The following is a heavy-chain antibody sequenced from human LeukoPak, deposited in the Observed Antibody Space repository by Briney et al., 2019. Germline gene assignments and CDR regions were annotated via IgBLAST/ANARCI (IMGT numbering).Heavy chain of an antibody. CDR3: ARRGYRSGGSCLDY. V-gene: IGHV4-39*01. CDR2: IYYSGST. J-gene: IGHJ4*02. Sequence: SETLSLTCTVSGGSISSSRYYWGWIRQPPGKGLEWIGSIYYSGSTYYNPSLKSRVTISVDTSKNQFSLKLSSVTAADTAAYYCARRGYRSGGSCLDYWGQGALVIVSS. D-gene: IGHD2-15*01. CDR1: GGSISSSRYY.